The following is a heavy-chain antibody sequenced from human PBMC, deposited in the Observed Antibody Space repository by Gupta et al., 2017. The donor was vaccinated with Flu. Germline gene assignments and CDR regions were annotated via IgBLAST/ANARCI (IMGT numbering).Heavy chain of an antibody. V-gene: IGHV4-39*01. Sequence: QMQLQESGPGLVKPSETLSLTCTVSGGSMTRSSYHWGWIRQSSGKGLEWIGNVYYTGTTYYNPSLESRVTISIDTSQNQFSLQVKSVTAADTAVYFCARKRPGPATVTTFDSWGQGTLVTVSS. CDR1: GGSMTRSSYH. CDR2: VYYTGTT. J-gene: IGHJ4*02. D-gene: IGHD4-17*01. CDR3: ARKRPGPATVTTFDS.